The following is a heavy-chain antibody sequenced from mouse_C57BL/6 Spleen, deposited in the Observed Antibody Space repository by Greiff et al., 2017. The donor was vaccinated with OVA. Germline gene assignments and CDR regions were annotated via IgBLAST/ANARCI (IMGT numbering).Heavy chain of an antibody. Sequence: VKLQQPGAELVRPGSSVKLSCKASGYTFTSYWMHWVKQRPIQGLEWIGNIDPSDSETHYNQKFKDKATLTVDKSSSTAYMQLSSLTSEDSAVYYCARSDYGSSYRFAYWGQGTLVTVSA. V-gene: IGHV1-52*01. CDR3: ARSDYGSSYRFAY. CDR1: GYTFTSYW. J-gene: IGHJ3*01. CDR2: IDPSDSET. D-gene: IGHD1-1*01.